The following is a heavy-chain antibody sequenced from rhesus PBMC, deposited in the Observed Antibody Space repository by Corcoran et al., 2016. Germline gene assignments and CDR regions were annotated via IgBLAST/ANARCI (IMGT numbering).Heavy chain of an antibody. CDR1: GDSISSNY. Sequence: QVQLQESGPGLVKPSETLSLTCAVSGDSISSNYWSWIRQPPGKGLEWIGYIYGRSGSTYSTPPLKSRVTISPDTSKNQFSLKVSSVTAADTAVYYCARDSAAAGTTYFDNWGQGVLVTVSS. CDR3: ARDSAAAGTTYFDN. V-gene: IGHV4-147*01. J-gene: IGHJ4*01. CDR2: IYGRSGST. D-gene: IGHD6-25*01.